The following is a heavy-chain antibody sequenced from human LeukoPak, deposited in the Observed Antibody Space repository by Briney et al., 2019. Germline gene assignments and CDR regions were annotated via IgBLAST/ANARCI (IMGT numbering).Heavy chain of an antibody. CDR2: IYYSGST. V-gene: IGHV4-61*01. CDR1: GGSISTSNYY. D-gene: IGHD6-13*01. Sequence: SETLSLTCTVSGGSISTSNYYWSWIRQPPGKGLEWIGYIYYSGSTNYNPSLKSRVTISVDTSKNQFSLKLSSVTAADTAVYYCARGRQQLDHWGQGTLVTVSS. J-gene: IGHJ4*02. CDR3: ARGRQQLDH.